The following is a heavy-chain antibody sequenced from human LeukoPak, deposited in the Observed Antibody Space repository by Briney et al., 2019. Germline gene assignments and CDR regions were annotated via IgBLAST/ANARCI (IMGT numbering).Heavy chain of an antibody. J-gene: IGHJ4*02. CDR2: ISGSGGST. D-gene: IGHD3-9*01. Sequence: GGSLRLSCAASGFTFSSYAMSWVRQAPGKGLEWVSAISGSGGSTYYADSVKGRFTISRDNSKNTLYLQMNSLRAEDTAAYYCARGRTYYDILTGYYSYFDYWGQGTLVTVSS. CDR1: GFTFSSYA. V-gene: IGHV3-23*01. CDR3: ARGRTYYDILTGYYSYFDY.